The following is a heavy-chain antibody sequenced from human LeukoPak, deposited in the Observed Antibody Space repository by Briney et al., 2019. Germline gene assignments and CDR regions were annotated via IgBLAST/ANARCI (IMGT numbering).Heavy chain of an antibody. CDR2: ISSSSSTI. V-gene: IGHV3-48*01. J-gene: IGHJ3*02. D-gene: IGHD3-10*01. CDR1: GFTFSSYS. Sequence: GGSLRLSCAASGFTFSSYSMNWVRQAPGKRLEWVSYISSSSSTIYYADSVKGRFTISRDNAKNSLYLQMNSLRAEDTAVYYCARFSRYGSGSYYRGSDAFDIWGQGTMVTVSS. CDR3: ARFSRYGSGSYYRGSDAFDI.